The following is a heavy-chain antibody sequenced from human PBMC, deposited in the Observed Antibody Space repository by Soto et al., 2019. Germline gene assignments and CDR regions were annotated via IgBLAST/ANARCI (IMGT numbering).Heavy chain of an antibody. J-gene: IGHJ6*02. CDR1: GGSVSSGSYY. V-gene: IGHV4-61*01. D-gene: IGHD3-3*01. CDR3: AMYYDFWSGYWGGEYYYYGMDV. CDR2: IYYSGST. Sequence: SETLSLTCTVSGGSVSSGSYYWSWIRQPPGKGLEWIGYIYYSGSTNYNPSLKSRVTISVDTSKNQFSLKLSSVTAADTAVNYCAMYYDFWSGYWGGEYYYYGMDVWGQGTTVTVSS.